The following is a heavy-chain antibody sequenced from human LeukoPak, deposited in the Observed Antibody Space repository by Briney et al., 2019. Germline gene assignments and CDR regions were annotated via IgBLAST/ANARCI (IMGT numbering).Heavy chain of an antibody. J-gene: IGHJ4*02. CDR1: GITFNNSG. Sequence: GGSLRLSCAASGITFNNSGMHWVRQAPGKGLEWVAFIRYDGSNKYYADSVKGRFTISRDNSKNTLYVQMNSLRAEDTAMYYCARDWWGKYFDYWGQGNPGHRLL. D-gene: IGHD2-15*01. CDR2: IRYDGSNK. CDR3: ARDWWGKYFDY. V-gene: IGHV3-30*02.